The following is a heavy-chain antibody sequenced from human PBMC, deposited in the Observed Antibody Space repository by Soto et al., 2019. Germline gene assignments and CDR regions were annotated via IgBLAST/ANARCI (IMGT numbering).Heavy chain of an antibody. CDR1: GFTFSSYW. V-gene: IGHV3-7*01. D-gene: IGHD2-2*01. Sequence: EVQLVESGGGLVQPGGSLRLSCAASGFTFSSYWMSWVRQAPGKGLEWVANIKQDGSEKYYVDSVKGRFTISRDNAKNSLYLQMNSLRAEDTAVYYCARGTIGVLPAAIYGWGQGTLVTVSS. J-gene: IGHJ4*02. CDR3: ARGTIGVLPAAIYG. CDR2: IKQDGSEK.